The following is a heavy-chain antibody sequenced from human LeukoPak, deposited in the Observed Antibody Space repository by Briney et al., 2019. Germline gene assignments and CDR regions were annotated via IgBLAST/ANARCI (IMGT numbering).Heavy chain of an antibody. CDR3: AKGTAESSGWYEGYFDY. CDR1: GFTFSSYA. V-gene: IGHV3-23*01. J-gene: IGHJ4*02. Sequence: GGSLRLSCAASGFTFSSYAMNWVRQAPGKGLEWVSAISGSGGSTYYADSVKGRLTISRDNSKNTLYLQMNSLRAEDTAVYYCAKGTAESSGWYEGYFDYWGQGTLVTVSS. CDR2: ISGSGGST. D-gene: IGHD6-13*01.